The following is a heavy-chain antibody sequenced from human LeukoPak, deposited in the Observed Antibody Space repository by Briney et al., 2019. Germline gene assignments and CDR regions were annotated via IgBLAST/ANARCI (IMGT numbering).Heavy chain of an antibody. CDR3: AKGAHPLLGYYYDSSGYYYPDY. V-gene: IGHV3-23*01. CDR2: ISGSGGST. D-gene: IGHD3-22*01. CDR1: GFTFSSYA. J-gene: IGHJ4*02. Sequence: PGGSLRLSCAASGFTFSSYAMSWVRQAPGKGLEWVSAISGSGGSTYYADSVKGRFTISGDNSKNTLYLQMNSLRAEDTAVYYCAKGAHPLLGYYYDSSGYYYPDYWGQGTLVTVSS.